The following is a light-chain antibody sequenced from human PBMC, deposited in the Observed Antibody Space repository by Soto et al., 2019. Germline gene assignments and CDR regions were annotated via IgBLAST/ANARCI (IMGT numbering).Light chain of an antibody. V-gene: IGLV2-14*01. CDR3: SSYTGSSTPYV. CDR1: SSDIGAYNY. CDR2: EVS. J-gene: IGLJ1*01. Sequence: QSALTQSASVSGSPGQSITISCTGTSSDIGAYNYVSWYQQHPGKAPKLMIYEVSNRPSGVSNRFSGSKSGNTASLTISGLQDEYEAEYYCSSYTGSSTPYVFGTGTKLTVL.